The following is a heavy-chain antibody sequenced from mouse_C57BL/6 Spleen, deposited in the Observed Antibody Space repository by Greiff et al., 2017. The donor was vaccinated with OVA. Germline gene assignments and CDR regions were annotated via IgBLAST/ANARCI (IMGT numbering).Heavy chain of an antibody. CDR1: GFNIKNTY. Sequence: VQLKQSVAELVRPGASVKLSCTASGFNIKNTYMHWVKQRPEQGLEWIGRIDPANGNTKYAPKFQGKATITADTSSNTAYLQLSSLTSEDTAIYYCARSEAYDYDEGPFAYWGQGTLVTVSA. CDR3: ARSEAYDYDEGPFAY. V-gene: IGHV14-3*01. J-gene: IGHJ3*01. CDR2: IDPANGNT. D-gene: IGHD2-4*01.